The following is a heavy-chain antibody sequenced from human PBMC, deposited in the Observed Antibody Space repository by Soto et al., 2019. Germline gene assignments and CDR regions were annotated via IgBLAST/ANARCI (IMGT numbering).Heavy chain of an antibody. V-gene: IGHV3-23*01. J-gene: IGHJ4*02. CDR2: ISGGGGTT. CDR1: GFTFSSYA. CDR3: AKAPERHITLAVVTHWLDY. D-gene: IGHD3-22*01. Sequence: EVQLFESGGGVAQPGGSLRLSCAASGFTFSSYAMGWARQAPGKGLEGVSAISGGGGTTYYADSVKGRCTISRDNSKNTLYLEVNSLRAEDTAVYYCAKAPERHITLAVVTHWLDYWGQGTLVTVSS.